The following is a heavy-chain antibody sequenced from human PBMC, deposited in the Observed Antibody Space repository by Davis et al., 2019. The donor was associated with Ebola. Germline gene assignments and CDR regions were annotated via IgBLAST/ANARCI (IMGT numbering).Heavy chain of an antibody. V-gene: IGHV3-66*01. Sequence: GGSLRLSCAATGFTVRTYFMNWVRQAPGKGLEWVSVIQSGGGTYYADSVKGRFTISRDNTKNSLYLQMNSLRAEDTAVYFCARYPGGYYGSGSYLYHMDVWGKGTTVTVSS. J-gene: IGHJ6*03. CDR3: ARYPGGYYGSGSYLYHMDV. CDR2: IQSGGGT. CDR1: GFTVRTYF. D-gene: IGHD3-10*01.